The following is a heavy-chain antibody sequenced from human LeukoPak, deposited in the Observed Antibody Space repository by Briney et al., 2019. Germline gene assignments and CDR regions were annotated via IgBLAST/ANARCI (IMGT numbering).Heavy chain of an antibody. CDR3: ARGKEVITMLRGLKPGYYFDY. Sequence: SETLSLTCTVSAGSISSSSYYWGWIRQPPGKGLEWIGSIYYSGSTHYNPSLKSRVTISVDTSKNQFSLKLSSVTAADTAVYYCARGKEVITMLRGLKPGYYFDYWGQGTLVTVSS. CDR1: AGSISSSSYY. V-gene: IGHV4-39*07. J-gene: IGHJ4*02. D-gene: IGHD3-10*01. CDR2: IYYSGST.